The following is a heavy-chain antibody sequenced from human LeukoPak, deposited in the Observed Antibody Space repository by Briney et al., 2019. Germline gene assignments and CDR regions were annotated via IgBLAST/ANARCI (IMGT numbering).Heavy chain of an antibody. CDR1: GFTFSSYW. CDR2: INSDGSST. V-gene: IGHV3-74*01. D-gene: IGHD3-22*01. J-gene: IGHJ4*02. Sequence: GGSLRLSCAASGFTFSSYWMHWVRQAPGKGLVWVSRINSDGSSTSYADSVKGRFTISRDNAKNTLYLQMNSLRAEDTAVYYCARGVMDYYDSSGYFYWGQGTLVTVSS. CDR3: ARGVMDYYDSSGYFY.